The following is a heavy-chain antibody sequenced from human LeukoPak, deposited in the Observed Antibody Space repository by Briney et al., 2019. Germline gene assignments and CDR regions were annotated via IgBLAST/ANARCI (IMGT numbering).Heavy chain of an antibody. CDR1: GFTFSDYQ. Sequence: GGSLRLSCAASGFTFSDYQMGWVRQAPGKGLEWVANTRQDGSEKYYADSVKGRFTISRDNAKNSLYLQMNSLRAEDTAVYYCARDSGWPFDYWGQGTLVTVSS. V-gene: IGHV3-7*01. CDR2: TRQDGSEK. D-gene: IGHD6-19*01. J-gene: IGHJ4*02. CDR3: ARDSGWPFDY.